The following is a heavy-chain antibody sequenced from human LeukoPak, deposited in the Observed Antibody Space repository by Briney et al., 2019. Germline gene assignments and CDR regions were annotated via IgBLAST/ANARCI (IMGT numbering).Heavy chain of an antibody. Sequence: GGSLRLSCAASGFTFSSYSMNWVRQAPGKGLEWVSYISSSSSTIYYADSVKGRFTISRDNAKNSLYLQMNSLRAEDTAVYYCARVLVPYYDSSGPWYWGQGTLVTVSS. CDR1: GFTFSSYS. CDR2: ISSSSSTI. V-gene: IGHV3-48*04. J-gene: IGHJ4*02. D-gene: IGHD3-22*01. CDR3: ARVLVPYYDSSGPWY.